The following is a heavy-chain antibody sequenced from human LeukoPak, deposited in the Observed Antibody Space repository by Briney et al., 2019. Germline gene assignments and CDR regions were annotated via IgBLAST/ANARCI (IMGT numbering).Heavy chain of an antibody. J-gene: IGHJ4*02. D-gene: IGHD6-19*01. CDR3: ARAVSGRFDY. Sequence: MSSETLSLTCTVSGGSISSGGYYWSWIRQYPGKGLEWIGYIYYSGSTNYNPSLNSRVTISVDTSKNQFSLRLSSVTAADTAIYYCARAVSGRFDYWGQGTLVTVSS. V-gene: IGHV4-31*03. CDR2: IYYSGST. CDR1: GGSISSGGYY.